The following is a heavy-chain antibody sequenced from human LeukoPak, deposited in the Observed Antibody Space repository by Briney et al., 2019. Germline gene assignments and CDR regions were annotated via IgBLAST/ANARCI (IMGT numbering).Heavy chain of an antibody. V-gene: IGHV4-59*02. Sequence: PSETLSLTCTVSGGSVTDYYWSWIRQSPGKGLEWIGYIYYTGTSYNPSLKSRVTISVDTSKNQFSLKLSSVTAADTAVYYCASDYDFWSGSPVFYWGQGTLVTVSS. CDR1: GGSVTDYY. CDR2: IYYTGT. D-gene: IGHD3-3*01. J-gene: IGHJ4*02. CDR3: ASDYDFWSGSPVFY.